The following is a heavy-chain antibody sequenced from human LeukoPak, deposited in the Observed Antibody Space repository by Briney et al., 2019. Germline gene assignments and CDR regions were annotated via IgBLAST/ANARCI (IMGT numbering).Heavy chain of an antibody. CDR1: GYTFTTYY. D-gene: IGHD3-10*01. CDR3: ARVLGAHWYGSIDH. CDR2: INPSSGST. Sequence: GASVKVSCKASGYTFTTYYMHWVRQAPGQGLEWMGIINPSSGSTSYAQKFQGRVTMTRDTSTSTVYMELSSLRSEDTAIYYCARVLGAHWYGSIDHWGQGTLVTVSS. V-gene: IGHV1-46*01. J-gene: IGHJ4*02.